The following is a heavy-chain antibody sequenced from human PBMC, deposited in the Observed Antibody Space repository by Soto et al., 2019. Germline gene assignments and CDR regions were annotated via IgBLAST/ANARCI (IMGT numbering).Heavy chain of an antibody. CDR3: AKKYHYGSGSYLYYFDY. D-gene: IGHD3-10*01. Sequence: EVQLLESGGGLVQPGGSLRLSCAASGFTFSHYAMSWVRQAPGKRLEWVSTISGGDGSTYYADSVKGWFTISRDNSKNTLYLQMSSLRAEDTAVYYCAKKYHYGSGSYLYYFDYWGQGTLVTVSS. CDR1: GFTFSHYA. J-gene: IGHJ4*02. CDR2: ISGGDGST. V-gene: IGHV3-23*01.